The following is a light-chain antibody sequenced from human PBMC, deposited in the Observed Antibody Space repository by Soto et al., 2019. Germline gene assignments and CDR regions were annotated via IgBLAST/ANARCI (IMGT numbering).Light chain of an antibody. Sequence: DIQMTQSPSSLSASVGDRVTISCQASHDIRIYLTWYQQKPGEAPKVLIYDASTLATGVPARFSGSGSCTYFTFTISSLQPEDIATDHCQQYETLPYTFGQGTKLEIK. CDR2: DAS. V-gene: IGKV1-33*01. J-gene: IGKJ2*01. CDR1: HDIRIY. CDR3: QQYETLPYT.